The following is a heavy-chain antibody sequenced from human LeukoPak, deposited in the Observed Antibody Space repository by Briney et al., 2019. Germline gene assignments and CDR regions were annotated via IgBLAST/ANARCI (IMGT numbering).Heavy chain of an antibody. J-gene: IGHJ5*02. Sequence: GGSLRLSCAASGFTFSDYYMSWIRQAPGKGLEWVSYISSSGSTIYYADSVKGRFTISRDNAKNSLYLQMNSLRAEDTDVYYCAGTGGLLRFLVLPWGQGPRVTVSS. CDR3: AGTGGLLRFLVLP. D-gene: IGHD3-3*01. V-gene: IGHV3-11*04. CDR2: ISSSGSTI. CDR1: GFTFSDYY.